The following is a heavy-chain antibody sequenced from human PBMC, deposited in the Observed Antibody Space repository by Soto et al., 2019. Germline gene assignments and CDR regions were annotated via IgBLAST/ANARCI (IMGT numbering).Heavy chain of an antibody. CDR2: IWYDGSNK. CDR1: GFTFSSYG. Sequence: PGGSLRLSCAASGFTFSSYGMHWVRQTPGKGLEWVAVIWYDGSNKYYADSVKGRFTISRDNSKNTLYLQMNSPRAEDTAVYYCARDRHIVVVPAAPSRAYYYYYYMDVWGKGTTVTVSS. CDR3: ARDRHIVVVPAAPSRAYYYYYYMDV. V-gene: IGHV3-33*01. J-gene: IGHJ6*03. D-gene: IGHD2-2*01.